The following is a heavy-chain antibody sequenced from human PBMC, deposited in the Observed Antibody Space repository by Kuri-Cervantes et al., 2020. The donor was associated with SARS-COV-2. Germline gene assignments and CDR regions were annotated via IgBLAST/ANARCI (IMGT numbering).Heavy chain of an antibody. CDR1: RFTFNKYD. CDR2: ISTSGGDT. V-gene: IGHV3-23*01. Sequence: GESLKISCAASRFTFNKYDLIWVRQAPGKGLEWVSSISTSGGDTNYADSLKGRFTISRDNSKNTLYLQMNSLRVEDTALYYCASVSTMGVSLDWGQGTLVTVSS. D-gene: IGHD5-24*01. J-gene: IGHJ4*02. CDR3: ASVSTMGVSLD.